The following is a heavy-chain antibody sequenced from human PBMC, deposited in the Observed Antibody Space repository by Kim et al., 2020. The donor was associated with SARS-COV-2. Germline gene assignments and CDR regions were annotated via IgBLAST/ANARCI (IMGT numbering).Heavy chain of an antibody. Sequence: SETLSLTCAVYGGSFSGYYWSWIRQPPGKGLEWIGEINHSGSTNYNPSLKSRVTISVDTSKNQFSLKLSSVTAADTAVYYCARAGQYALGRAESSGWYRGPFDYWGQGTLVTVSS. CDR2: INHSGST. CDR3: ARAGQYALGRAESSGWYRGPFDY. CDR1: GGSFSGYY. J-gene: IGHJ4*02. D-gene: IGHD6-19*01. V-gene: IGHV4-34*01.